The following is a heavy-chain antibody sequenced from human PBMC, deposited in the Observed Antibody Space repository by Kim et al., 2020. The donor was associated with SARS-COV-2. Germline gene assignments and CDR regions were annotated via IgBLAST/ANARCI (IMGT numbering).Heavy chain of an antibody. J-gene: IGHJ6*02. CDR1: GGSFSGYY. CDR2: INHSGST. CDR3: ARGFWSGYHGVVGHYYYGMDV. Sequence: TETLSLTCAVYGGSFSGYYWSWIRQPPGKGLEWIGEINHSGSTNYNPSLKSRVTISVDTSKNQFSLKLSSVTAADTAVYYCARGFWSGYHGVVGHYYYGMDVWGQGTTVTVSS. D-gene: IGHD3-3*01. V-gene: IGHV4-34*01.